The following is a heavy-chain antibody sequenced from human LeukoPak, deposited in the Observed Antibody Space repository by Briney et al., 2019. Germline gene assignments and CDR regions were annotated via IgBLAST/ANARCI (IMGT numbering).Heavy chain of an antibody. J-gene: IGHJ3*02. Sequence: GGSLRLSCAASGFTFSSYGMHWVRQAPGKGLEWVAFIRYDGSNKYYADSEKGRFTISRDNSKNTLYLQMNSLRAEDTAVYYCATELRYFDWLHAFDIWGQGTMVTVSS. CDR1: GFTFSSYG. V-gene: IGHV3-30*02. CDR2: IRYDGSNK. CDR3: ATELRYFDWLHAFDI. D-gene: IGHD3-9*01.